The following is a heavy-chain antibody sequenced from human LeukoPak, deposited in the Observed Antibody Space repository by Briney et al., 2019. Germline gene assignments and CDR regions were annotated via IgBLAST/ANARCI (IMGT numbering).Heavy chain of an antibody. Sequence: PSETLSLTCTVPGYSISSGYDWGWIRQPPGKGLEWIGSIYYRRTTYYNPSLKSRVTISINTSENQFSLRLSSMTAADTAVYYCARVNEVATRSFDCWGQGTLVTVSS. CDR1: GYSISSGYD. CDR2: IYYRRTT. V-gene: IGHV4-38-2*02. CDR3: ARVNEVATRSFDC. J-gene: IGHJ4*02. D-gene: IGHD6-6*01.